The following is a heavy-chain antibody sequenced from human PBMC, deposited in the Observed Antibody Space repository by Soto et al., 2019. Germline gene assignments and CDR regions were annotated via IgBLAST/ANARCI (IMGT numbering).Heavy chain of an antibody. CDR3: AREDTAMVSEY. D-gene: IGHD5-18*01. Sequence: SVKVSCKASGYTFASYAISWMRQAPGQGLEWMGRIIPILGIANYAQKFQGRVTITADKSTSTAYMELSSLRSEDTAVYYCAREDTAMVSEYWGQGTLVTVSS. J-gene: IGHJ4*02. CDR1: GYTFASYA. V-gene: IGHV1-69*04. CDR2: IIPILGIA.